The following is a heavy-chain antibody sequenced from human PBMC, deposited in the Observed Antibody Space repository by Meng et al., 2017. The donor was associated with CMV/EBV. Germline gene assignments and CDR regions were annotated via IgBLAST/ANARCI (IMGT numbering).Heavy chain of an antibody. CDR2: ISSSSSYI. D-gene: IGHD2-21*01. V-gene: IGHV3-21*01. CDR3: SVIAFTSPDAFDI. Sequence: GESLKISCAASGFTFSSYSMNWVRQAPGKGLEWVSSISSSSSYIYYADSVKGRFTISRDNAKNSLYLQMNSLRAEDTAVYYCSVIAFTSPDAFDIWGQGTMVTVSS. J-gene: IGHJ3*02. CDR1: GFTFSSYS.